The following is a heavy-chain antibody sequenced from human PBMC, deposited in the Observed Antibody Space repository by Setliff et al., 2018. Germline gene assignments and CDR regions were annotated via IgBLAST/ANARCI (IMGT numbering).Heavy chain of an antibody. D-gene: IGHD3-22*01. V-gene: IGHV4-34*01. CDR2: IHHRGTT. Sequence: SETLSLTCAVYGGSFSGYYWNWIRQAPGKGLEWIGEIHHRGTTSYTPSPKGRVTISVATSKTLFSLKLSSVTAADTAVYFCARGPRFDYESPTYRRRFDPWGQGTAVTVSS. J-gene: IGHJ5*02. CDR3: ARGPRFDYESPTYRRRFDP. CDR1: GGSFSGYY.